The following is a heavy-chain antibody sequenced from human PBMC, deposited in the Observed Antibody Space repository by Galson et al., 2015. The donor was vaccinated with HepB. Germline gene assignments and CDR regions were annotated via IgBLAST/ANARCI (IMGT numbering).Heavy chain of an antibody. CDR1: GFTFNNYP. J-gene: IGHJ6*02. CDR3: ARDLGIAVAGTYYYGMDV. D-gene: IGHD6-19*01. Sequence: SLRLSCAASGFTFNNYPMHWVRQAPGKGLEWVAVISYDGSYKYYADSVKGRFTISRDSSKNTLLLQMNSLRPEDTAVYYCARDLGIAVAGTYYYGMDVWGQGTTVTVSS. V-gene: IGHV3-30*04. CDR2: ISYDGSYK.